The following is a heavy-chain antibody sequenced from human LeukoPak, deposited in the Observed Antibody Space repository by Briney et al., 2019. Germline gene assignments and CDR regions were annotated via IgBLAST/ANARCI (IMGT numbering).Heavy chain of an antibody. D-gene: IGHD5-24*01. J-gene: IGHJ4*02. CDR3: AREVRDGYNPHFDY. Sequence: SVKVSCKASGGTFSSYAISWVRQAPGQGLEWMGRIIPIFGIANDAQKFQGRVTITADKSTSTAYMELSSLRSEDTAVYYCAREVRDGYNPHFDYWGQGTLVTVSS. CDR1: GGTFSSYA. V-gene: IGHV1-69*04. CDR2: IIPIFGIA.